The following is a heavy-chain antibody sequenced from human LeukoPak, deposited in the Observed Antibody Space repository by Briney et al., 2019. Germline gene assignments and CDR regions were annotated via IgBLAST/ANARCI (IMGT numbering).Heavy chain of an antibody. V-gene: IGHV4-59*08. CDR3: ARLSARFTAYYDY. Sequence: SETLSLTCTVSGGSISSYYWSWIRQPPGKGLEWIGYIYYSGSTNYNPSLKSRVTISVDTSKNQFSLKLSSVTAADTAVYYCARLSARFTAYYDYWGQGTLVTVSS. CDR1: GGSISSYY. CDR2: IYYSGST. D-gene: IGHD5-18*01. J-gene: IGHJ4*02.